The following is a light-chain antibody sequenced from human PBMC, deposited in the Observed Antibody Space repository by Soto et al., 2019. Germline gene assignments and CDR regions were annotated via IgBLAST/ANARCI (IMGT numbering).Light chain of an antibody. J-gene: IGKJ4*01. CDR3: QQAHSFPLT. CDR2: TAS. Sequence: DIQMTQSPSSVSASVGDRVTITCQASQGISSWLVWYQQKPGKAPNLLIYTASSLHSGVPARFSGSGSGTDFTLTISSLQPEDFATYYCQQAHSFPLTFGGGTKVEIK. V-gene: IGKV1-12*01. CDR1: QGISSW.